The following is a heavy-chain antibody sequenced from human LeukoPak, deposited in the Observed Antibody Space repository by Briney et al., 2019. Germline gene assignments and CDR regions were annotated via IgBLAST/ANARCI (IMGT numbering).Heavy chain of an antibody. Sequence: GGSLRLSCAASAFTFSSYEMNWVRQAPGKGLEWVSYISSSGSTIYYADSVKGRFTISRDNDKNSLYLQMNSLRAEDTAVYYCAKDVYGSGSYQLDYWGQGTLVTVSS. J-gene: IGHJ4*02. CDR3: AKDVYGSGSYQLDY. D-gene: IGHD3-10*01. V-gene: IGHV3-48*03. CDR2: ISSSGSTI. CDR1: AFTFSSYE.